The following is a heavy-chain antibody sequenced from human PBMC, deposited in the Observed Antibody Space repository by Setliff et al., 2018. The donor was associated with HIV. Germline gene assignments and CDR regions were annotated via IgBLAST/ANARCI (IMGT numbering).Heavy chain of an antibody. Sequence: ASVKVSCKASGYTFTSYYMHWVRQAPGQGLEWMGIIYPSDGRTTYAQEFQGRVTMTRGTSTSTVYMELSSLRSEDTAVYYCAREPSGSGNYFYFDYWGQGTLVTVSS. J-gene: IGHJ4*02. CDR3: AREPSGSGNYFYFDY. D-gene: IGHD1-26*01. CDR2: IYPSDGRT. V-gene: IGHV1-46*01. CDR1: GYTFTSYY.